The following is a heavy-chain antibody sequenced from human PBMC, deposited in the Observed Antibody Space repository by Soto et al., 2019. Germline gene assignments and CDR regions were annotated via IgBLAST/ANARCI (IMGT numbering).Heavy chain of an antibody. J-gene: IGHJ4*02. D-gene: IGHD5-12*01. V-gene: IGHV3-30-3*01. CDR3: AREGLGAYDFRQVPHTDY. CDR2: ISYDGSNE. CDR1: GFTFSSYA. Sequence: QVQLVESGGGVVQPGRSLRLSCAASGFTFSSYAMHWVRQAPGKGLEWVGLISYDGSNEYYADSVKRRFTMSRDNSKNTVYLKLNSLREEDTTVYYSAREGLGAYDFRQVPHTDYWGQATLVVVAS.